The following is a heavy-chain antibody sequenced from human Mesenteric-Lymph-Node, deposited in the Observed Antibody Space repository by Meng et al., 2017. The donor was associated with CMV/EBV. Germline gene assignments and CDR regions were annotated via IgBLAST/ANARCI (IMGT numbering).Heavy chain of an antibody. D-gene: IGHD3-22*01. CDR1: GGTFNSFS. Sequence: SVKLSCRASGGTFNSFSMNWVRQAPGQGLEWMGGIIPGFPTPNYAQKFQGRVTITMDDSTKTAYMEMSRLRYEDAAVYYCARLDSSGPWGQGTLVTVSS. CDR2: IIPGFPTP. V-gene: IGHV1-69*05. CDR3: ARLDSSGP. J-gene: IGHJ5*02.